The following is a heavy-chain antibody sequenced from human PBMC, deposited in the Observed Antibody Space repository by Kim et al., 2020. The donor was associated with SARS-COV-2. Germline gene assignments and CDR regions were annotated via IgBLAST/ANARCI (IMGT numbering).Heavy chain of an antibody. V-gene: IGHV3-7*01. CDR1: GFTFSSYW. J-gene: IGHJ3*02. CDR3: EIPGAVDI. CDR2: INQDGSER. Sequence: GGSLRLSCAASGFTFSSYWLTWVRQAPGKGLEWVANINQDGSERYYVDSVKGRFTISRDNAKNSLYLQIRSLRVEDTAVYYCEIPGAVDIWGQGTMATVS.